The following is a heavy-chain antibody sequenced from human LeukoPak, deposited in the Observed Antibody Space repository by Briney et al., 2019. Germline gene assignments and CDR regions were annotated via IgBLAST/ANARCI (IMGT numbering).Heavy chain of an antibody. Sequence: GGSLRLSCEGSGFTFSNYWMGWVRQAPGKGLQWVANIKTDGSEKYYVDSVKGRFTISRDNAKNSLYLQMNSLRAEDTAVYYCARDRGGRGFTYGQPLDYWGQGTLVTVSS. CDR2: IKTDGSEK. V-gene: IGHV3-7*03. J-gene: IGHJ4*02. CDR3: ARDRGGRGFTYGQPLDY. D-gene: IGHD5-18*01. CDR1: GFTFSNYW.